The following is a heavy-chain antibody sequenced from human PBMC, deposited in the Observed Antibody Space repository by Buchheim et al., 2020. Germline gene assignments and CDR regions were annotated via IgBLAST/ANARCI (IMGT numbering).Heavy chain of an antibody. CDR1: GFTFSSYG. CDR3: AKDFSGGDYGDNYFDY. D-gene: IGHD4-17*01. Sequence: QVQLVESGGGVVQPGRSLRLSCAASGFTFSSYGVHWVRQAPGKGLEWVAVISYDGSNKYYADSVKGRFTISRDNSKNTLYLQMNSLRAEDTAVYYCAKDFSGGDYGDNYFDYWGQGTL. J-gene: IGHJ4*02. V-gene: IGHV3-30*18. CDR2: ISYDGSNK.